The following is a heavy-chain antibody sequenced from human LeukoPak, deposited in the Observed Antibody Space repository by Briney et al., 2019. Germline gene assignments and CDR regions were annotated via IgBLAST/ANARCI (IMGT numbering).Heavy chain of an antibody. CDR2: IYYSGST. V-gene: IGHV4-59*01. J-gene: IGHJ3*02. Sequence: PSETLSLTCTVSGGSISSYYWSWIRQPPGKGLGWIGYIYYSGSTNYNPSLKSRVTISVDTSKNQFSLKLSSVTAADTAVYYCARYIVSYPHDAFDIWGQGTMVTVSS. CDR1: GGSISSYY. D-gene: IGHD1-26*01. CDR3: ARYIVSYPHDAFDI.